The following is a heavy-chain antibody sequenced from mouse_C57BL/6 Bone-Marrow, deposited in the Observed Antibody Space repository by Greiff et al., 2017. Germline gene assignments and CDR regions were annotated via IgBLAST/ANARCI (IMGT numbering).Heavy chain of an antibody. D-gene: IGHD2-3*01. J-gene: IGHJ4*01. CDR1: GFTFSDYG. V-gene: IGHV5-17*01. CDR2: ISSGSSTI. CDR3: ARDWLLRNYAMDY. Sequence: DVMLVESGGGLVKPGGPLKLSCAASGFTFSDYGMHWVRQAPEKGLEWVAYISSGSSTIYYADTVKGRFTISRDNAKNTLFLQMTSLRSEDTAMYYCARDWLLRNYAMDYWGQGTSVTVSS.